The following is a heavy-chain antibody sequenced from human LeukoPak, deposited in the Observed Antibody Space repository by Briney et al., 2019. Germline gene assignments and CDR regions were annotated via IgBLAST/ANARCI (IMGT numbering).Heavy chain of an antibody. CDR3: AKHPTLYSSGWYYFDY. Sequence: GGSLRLSCAASGFTFSSYAMSWVRQAPGKGLEWVSAISGSGGSTYYADSVKGRFTISRDNSKNTLYLQMNSLRAEDTAVYYRAKHPTLYSSGWYYFDYWGQGTLVTVSS. CDR2: ISGSGGST. V-gene: IGHV3-23*01. D-gene: IGHD6-19*01. CDR1: GFTFSSYA. J-gene: IGHJ4*02.